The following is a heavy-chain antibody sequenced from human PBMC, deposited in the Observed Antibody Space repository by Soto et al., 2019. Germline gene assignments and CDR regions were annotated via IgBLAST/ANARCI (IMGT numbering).Heavy chain of an antibody. D-gene: IGHD1-7*01. V-gene: IGHV3-74*01. Sequence: EVQLVESGGGLVQPGGSLRLSCAASGFTFSNYWMHWVRQAPGKGLVWVSRINSDGSSASYADSVKGRFTISRDNAKNTLYLQMNSLGAEDTAVYYCARDTLELLYYFDYWGQGTLVTVSS. CDR3: ARDTLELLYYFDY. CDR2: INSDGSSA. CDR1: GFTFSNYW. J-gene: IGHJ4*02.